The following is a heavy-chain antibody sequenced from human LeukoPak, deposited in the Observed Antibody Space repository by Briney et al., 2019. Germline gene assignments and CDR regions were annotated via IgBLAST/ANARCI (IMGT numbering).Heavy chain of an antibody. J-gene: IGHJ4*02. D-gene: IGHD3-10*01. CDR1: GFTVNNNF. CDR3: ARDTDYYGSGTLGYLDY. Sequence: GGSLRLSCAVSGFTVNNNFMSWVRQAPGKGLEGVSVFYSGGSTYYTDSVKGRFTISRDNSKNTLYLQMNSLRAEDTAVYYCARDTDYYGSGTLGYLDYWGQGTLVTVSS. CDR2: FYSGGST. V-gene: IGHV3-66*01.